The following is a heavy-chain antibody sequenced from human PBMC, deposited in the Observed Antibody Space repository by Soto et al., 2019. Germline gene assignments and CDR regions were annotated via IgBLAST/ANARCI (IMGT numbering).Heavy chain of an antibody. CDR3: ATSYYYDSSGYYEGPDFDY. CDR1: GGTFSSYA. J-gene: IGHJ4*02. V-gene: IGHV1-69*01. CDR2: IIPIFGTA. Sequence: QVQLVQSGAEVKKPGSSVKVSCKASGGTFSSYAISWVRQAPGQGLEWMGGIIPIFGTANYAQKCQGRVTITADESTSTAYMELSSLRSEDTAVYYCATSYYYDSSGYYEGPDFDYWGQGTLVTVSS. D-gene: IGHD3-22*01.